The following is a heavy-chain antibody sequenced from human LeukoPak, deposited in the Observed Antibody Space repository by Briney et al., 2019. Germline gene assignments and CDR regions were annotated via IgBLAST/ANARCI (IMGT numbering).Heavy chain of an antibody. CDR2: IIPIRGIA. V-gene: IGHV1-69*04. J-gene: IGHJ3*02. D-gene: IGHD6-6*01. CDR3: ARDKGLAPHHDAFDI. Sequence: SVKASCKASGGTFSSYTISWVRQAPGQGLEWMGRIIPIRGIANYAQKFQGRVTITADKSTSTAYMELSSLRSEDTAVYYCARDKGLAPHHDAFDIWGQGTMVTVSS. CDR1: GGTFSSYT.